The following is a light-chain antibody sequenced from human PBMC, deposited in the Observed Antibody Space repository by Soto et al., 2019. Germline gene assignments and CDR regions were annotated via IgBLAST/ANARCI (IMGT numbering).Light chain of an antibody. CDR2: DVT. Sequence: QSALTQPASVSGSPGQSITISCTGTSSDISYYNYVSWYQQHPGKAPKLMIYDVTNRPSGVSNRFSGSKSGNTASLTISGLQAEDEADYYCSSYTTSTAFVVFGGGTKLTV. CDR1: SSDISYYNY. V-gene: IGLV2-14*03. CDR3: SSYTTSTAFVV. J-gene: IGLJ2*01.